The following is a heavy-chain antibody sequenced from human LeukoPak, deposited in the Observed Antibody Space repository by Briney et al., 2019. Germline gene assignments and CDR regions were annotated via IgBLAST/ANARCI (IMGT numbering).Heavy chain of an antibody. CDR2: IGGRNYYRGST. CDR1: GASISSSAYY. Sequence: SETLSLTCTVCGASISSSAYYWRWIRQPPGKGLEWIGSIGGRNYYRGSTYYNPSLKSRVTIHVDTSKDQFSLKLSSVTAADTAVYYCARLETSVTEHNWFDPWGQGTLVTVAS. V-gene: IGHV4-39*01. D-gene: IGHD2-21*02. J-gene: IGHJ5*02. CDR3: ARLETSVTEHNWFDP.